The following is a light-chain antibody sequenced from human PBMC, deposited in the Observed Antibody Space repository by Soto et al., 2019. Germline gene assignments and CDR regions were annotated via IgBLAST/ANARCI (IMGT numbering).Light chain of an antibody. Sequence: EIVMTQSPATLSVSPGERATLSCRASQSVSNRLAWYQQRPGQAPRLLIYRASARATGIPARFSGSGSGTEFPLTISSLPSEDFAIYYCQQSSDWPRTFGQGTKVEIK. J-gene: IGKJ1*01. CDR2: RAS. CDR1: QSVSNR. V-gene: IGKV3-15*01. CDR3: QQSSDWPRT.